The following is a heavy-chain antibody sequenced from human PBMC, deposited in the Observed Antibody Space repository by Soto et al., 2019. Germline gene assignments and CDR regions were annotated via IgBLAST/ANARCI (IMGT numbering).Heavy chain of an antibody. V-gene: IGHV3-11*01. CDR1: GFTFSDYY. J-gene: IGHJ6*03. CDR3: ARDYCSGGSCYSMYYYYYYMDV. Sequence: GGSLRLSCAASGFTFSDYYMSWIRQAPGKGLEWVSYISSSGSTIYYADSVKGRFTISRDNAKNSLYLQMNSLRAEDTAVYYCARDYCSGGSCYSMYYYYYYMDVWGKGTTVTVSS. D-gene: IGHD2-15*01. CDR2: ISSSGSTI.